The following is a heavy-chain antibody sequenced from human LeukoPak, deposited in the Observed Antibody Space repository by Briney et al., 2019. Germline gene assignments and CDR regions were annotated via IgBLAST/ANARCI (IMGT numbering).Heavy chain of an antibody. J-gene: IGHJ4*02. D-gene: IGHD3-3*01. CDR2: IIPIFGTA. Sequence: SVKVSCKASGGTFSSYAISWVRQAPGQGLEWMGRIIPIFGTANYAQKFQGRVTITTDESTSTAYMELSSLRSEDTAVYYCASAADFWSGYSSGIDYWGQGALVTVSS. CDR3: ASAADFWSGYSSGIDY. V-gene: IGHV1-69*05. CDR1: GGTFSSYA.